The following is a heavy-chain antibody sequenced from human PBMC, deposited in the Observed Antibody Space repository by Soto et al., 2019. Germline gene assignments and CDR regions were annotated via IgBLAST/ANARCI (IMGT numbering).Heavy chain of an antibody. CDR1: GFTFSSYG. CDR3: ARDWARYCSSTSCSGWPLYYFDY. V-gene: IGHV3-33*01. D-gene: IGHD2-2*01. CDR2: IWYDGSNK. Sequence: PGGSLRLSCAASGFTFSSYGMHWVRQAPGKGLEWVAVIWYDGSNKYYADSVKGRFTISRDNSKNTLYLQMNSLRAEDTAVYYCARDWARYCSSTSCSGWPLYYFDYWGQGTLVTVSS. J-gene: IGHJ4*02.